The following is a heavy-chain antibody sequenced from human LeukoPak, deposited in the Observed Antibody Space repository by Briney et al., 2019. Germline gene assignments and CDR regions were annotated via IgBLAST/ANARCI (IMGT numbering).Heavy chain of an antibody. V-gene: IGHV4-59*01. CDR1: GGSISGDY. CDR2: IYYSGST. D-gene: IGHD6-6*01. Sequence: PSETLSLTCTVSGGSISGDYWSWIRQPPGKGLEWIGYIYYSGSTNYNPSLKSRVTISVDTSKNQFSLKLSSVTAADTAVYYCARGLKPAYSSSTYYFDYWGQGTLVTVSS. J-gene: IGHJ4*02. CDR3: ARGLKPAYSSSTYYFDY.